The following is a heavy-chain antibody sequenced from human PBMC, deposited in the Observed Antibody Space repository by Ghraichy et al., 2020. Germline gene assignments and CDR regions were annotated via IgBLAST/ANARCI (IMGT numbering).Heavy chain of an antibody. V-gene: IGHV4-31*03. J-gene: IGHJ5*02. CDR1: GGSISSGGYY. D-gene: IGHD4-17*01. Sequence: SETLSLTCTVSGGSISSGGYYWSWIRQHPGKGLEWIGYIYYSGSTYYNPSLKSRVTISVDTSKNQFSLKLSSVTAADTAVYYCARDNQYGDYAGYWFDPWGQGTLVTVSS. CDR2: IYYSGST. CDR3: ARDNQYGDYAGYWFDP.